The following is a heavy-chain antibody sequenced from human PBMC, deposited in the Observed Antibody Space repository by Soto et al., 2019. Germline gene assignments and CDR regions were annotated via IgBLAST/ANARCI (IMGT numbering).Heavy chain of an antibody. CDR1: GGTFSSYA. J-gene: IGHJ4*02. Sequence: QVQLVQSGAEVKKPGSSVKVSCKASGGTFSSYAISWVRQAPGQGLEWMGGIIPIFGTANYAQKFQGRVTITADESTSTAYMEMSSLRSEDTAVYYCAREVVEMATISGGYYFDYWGQGTLGTVSS. V-gene: IGHV1-69*12. D-gene: IGHD5-12*01. CDR2: IIPIFGTA. CDR3: AREVVEMATISGGYYFDY.